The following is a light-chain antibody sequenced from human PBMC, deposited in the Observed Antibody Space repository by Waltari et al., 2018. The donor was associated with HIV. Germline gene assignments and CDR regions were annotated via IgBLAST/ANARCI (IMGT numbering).Light chain of an antibody. CDR3: AAWDDNMTGWV. CDR2: RNN. CDR1: RPNIPVNT. Sequence: QSVLTQPPPACRTPGQGVPTLCYSSRPNIPVNTVNCHQQHPGTAPKLLIYRNNKQPSAPPDRFGGSHAGTSAPLAISGHQSEDEADYYCAAWDDNMTGWVFGGGTKLTVL. J-gene: IGLJ3*02. V-gene: IGLV1-44*01.